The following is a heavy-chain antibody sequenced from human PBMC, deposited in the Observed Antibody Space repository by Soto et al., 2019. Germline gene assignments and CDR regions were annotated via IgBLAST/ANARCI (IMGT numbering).Heavy chain of an antibody. CDR1: GYTFTSYY. J-gene: IGHJ4*02. V-gene: IGHV1-46*01. Sequence: ASVKVSCKASGYTFTSYYMHWVRQAPGQGLEWMGIINPSGGSTSYAQKFQGRVTMTRDTSTSTVYMELSSLRSEDTAVYYCARGANDYGGNFPYYFDYRGQGTLVTVSS. CDR3: ARGANDYGGNFPYYFDY. D-gene: IGHD4-17*01. CDR2: INPSGGST.